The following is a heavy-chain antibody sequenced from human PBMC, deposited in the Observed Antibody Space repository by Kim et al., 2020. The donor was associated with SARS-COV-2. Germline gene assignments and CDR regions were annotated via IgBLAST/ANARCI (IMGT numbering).Heavy chain of an antibody. D-gene: IGHD2-15*01. Sequence: SETLSLTCTVSGGSISSNYWSWVRQPPGKGLEWIGYVYHSGSTNYNPSLKSRVTISLDMSTNRFSLNLRSVTTADAAVYYCAGGPYYYLDVWGKGTTVTVSS. J-gene: IGHJ6*03. CDR2: VYHSGST. V-gene: IGHV4-59*01. CDR1: GGSISSNY. CDR3: AGGPYYYLDV.